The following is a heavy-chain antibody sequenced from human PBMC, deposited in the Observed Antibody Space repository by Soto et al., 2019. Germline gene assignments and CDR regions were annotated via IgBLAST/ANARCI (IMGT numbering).Heavy chain of an antibody. D-gene: IGHD3-3*01. CDR2: ISYDGSNK. CDR3: AKEYYDFWSGYYNNWFDP. J-gene: IGHJ5*02. Sequence: PGGSLRLSCAASGFTFSSYGMHWVLQAPGKGLEWVAVISYDGSNKYYADSVKGRFTISRDNSKNTLYLQMNSLRAEDTAVYYCAKEYYDFWSGYYNNWFDPWGQGTLVTVSS. CDR1: GFTFSSYG. V-gene: IGHV3-30*18.